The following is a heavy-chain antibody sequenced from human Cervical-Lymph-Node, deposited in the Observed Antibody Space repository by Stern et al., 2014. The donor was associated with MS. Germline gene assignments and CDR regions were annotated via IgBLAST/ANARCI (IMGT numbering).Heavy chain of an antibody. CDR1: GFSFSNYA. D-gene: IGHD3-9*01. CDR2: TSRDGTNR. CDR3: ARGPHDFIRYFDWVMDV. J-gene: IGHJ6*02. V-gene: IGHV3-30-3*01. Sequence: QMQLVQSGGGVVQPGRSLRLSCAASGFSFSNYAIHWVRQAPGKGLEWVAVTSRDGTNRYYADSVKGRFTISRDNPKNTLYLQMNSLRAEDTSVYYCARGPHDFIRYFDWVMDVWGQGTTVTVSS.